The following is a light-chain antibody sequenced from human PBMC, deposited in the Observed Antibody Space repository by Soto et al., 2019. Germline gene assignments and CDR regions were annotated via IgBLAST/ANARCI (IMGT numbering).Light chain of an antibody. CDR3: FSYTSSANYV. CDR2: EVS. V-gene: IGLV2-14*01. J-gene: IGLJ1*01. Sequence: MTQPASVSGSPGRSITISGTGTSSDVGNYKYVSWYQQHPGKAPKLMIYEVSNRPSGVSNRFSGSKSGNTASLTISGLQAEEETDYYCFSYTSSANYVFGTGTKVTVL. CDR1: SSDVGNYKY.